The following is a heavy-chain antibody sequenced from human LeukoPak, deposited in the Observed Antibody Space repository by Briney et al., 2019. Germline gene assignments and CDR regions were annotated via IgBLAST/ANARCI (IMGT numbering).Heavy chain of an antibody. J-gene: IGHJ4*02. Sequence: SETLSLTCAVYGGSFSGYYWSWIRQPPGKGLEWIGEINHSGSTNYNPSLKSRVTISVDTSKNQFSLKLSSVTAADPAVYYCARGGWPYSSSWLGGDYFDYWGQGTLVTVSS. CDR2: INHSGST. V-gene: IGHV4-34*01. D-gene: IGHD6-13*01. CDR3: ARGGWPYSSSWLGGDYFDY. CDR1: GGSFSGYY.